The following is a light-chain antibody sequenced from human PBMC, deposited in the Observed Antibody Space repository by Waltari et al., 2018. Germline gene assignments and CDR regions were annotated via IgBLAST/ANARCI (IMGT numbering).Light chain of an antibody. CDR2: EAS. CDR1: QNLHKY. Sequence: EVVLTQSPASLSSSPGERVTLSCRASQNLHKYLAWYQQKPGQAPRLLIYEASNRATGIPDRFSGSGSGTDVTLTIDSLEPEDFAVYFCQQRSNWPPLTFGGGTKVEIK. CDR3: QQRSNWPPLT. J-gene: IGKJ4*01. V-gene: IGKV3-11*01.